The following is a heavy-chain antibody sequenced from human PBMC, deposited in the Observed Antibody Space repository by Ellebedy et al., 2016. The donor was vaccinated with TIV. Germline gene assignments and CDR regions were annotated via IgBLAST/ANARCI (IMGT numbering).Heavy chain of an antibody. CDR2: TYSGGVT. Sequence: GESLKISCAASCLTVGSNYMSWVRQTPGKGLEWVSRTYSGGVTYYSDSVRGRFTVSTDKSKNTLELQMDRLTVEDAAVYYCARGVRDIWGFYFDSWGQGIRVTVSS. CDR3: ARGVRDIWGFYFDS. D-gene: IGHD3-16*01. J-gene: IGHJ4*01. CDR1: CLTVGSNY. V-gene: IGHV3-53*01.